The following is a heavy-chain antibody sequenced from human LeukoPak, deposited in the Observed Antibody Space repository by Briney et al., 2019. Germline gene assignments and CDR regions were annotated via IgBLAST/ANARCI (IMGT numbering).Heavy chain of an antibody. J-gene: IGHJ4*02. CDR3: ARGGQVWHTHFDY. CDR1: GFTFSSFD. D-gene: IGHD5-18*01. Sequence: GGSLRLSCAASGFTFSSFDMNWVRQAPGKGLQWISYISSSSGAIYYADSVKGRFTISRDNAKNSLYLQMNSLRAEDTAVYYCARGGQVWHTHFDYRGQGALVTVSS. CDR2: ISSSSGAI. V-gene: IGHV3-48*01.